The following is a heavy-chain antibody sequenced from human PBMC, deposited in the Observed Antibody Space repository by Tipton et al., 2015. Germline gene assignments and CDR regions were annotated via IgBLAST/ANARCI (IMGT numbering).Heavy chain of an antibody. D-gene: IGHD2-15*01. Sequence: RSLRLSCATYRLALDESAKHWVTQATGKGLEWVSGISRNRGMIGYADSGKDRFTLSRDNIENSLDLQMSSLREYDTALYYCVKGSRIVVADNHFDSWGQGTLVIVSS. J-gene: IGHJ5*01. V-gene: IGHV3-9*01. CDR3: VKGSRIVVADNHFDS. CDR1: RLALDESA. CDR2: ISRNRGMI.